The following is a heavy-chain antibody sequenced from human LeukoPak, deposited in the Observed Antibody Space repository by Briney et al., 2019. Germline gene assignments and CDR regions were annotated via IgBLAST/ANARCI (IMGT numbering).Heavy chain of an antibody. CDR3: GRVAVAGTGSVQH. D-gene: IGHD6-19*01. Sequence: GGSLRLSCAASGFTFSSYGMHWVRQAPGKGLEWVAFIRYDGSNKYYADSVKGRFTISRDNSKNTLYLQMNSLRAEDTAVCYCGRVAVAGTGSVQHWGQGTLVTVSS. CDR1: GFTFSSYG. CDR2: IRYDGSNK. V-gene: IGHV3-30*02. J-gene: IGHJ1*01.